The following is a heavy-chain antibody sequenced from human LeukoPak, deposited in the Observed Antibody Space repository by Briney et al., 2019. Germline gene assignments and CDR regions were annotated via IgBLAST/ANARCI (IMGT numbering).Heavy chain of an antibody. V-gene: IGHV1-46*01. CDR1: GYTFTSYY. CDR3: ARDQSRKWEVLSGWWFDP. J-gene: IGHJ5*02. CDR2: INPSDGST. D-gene: IGHD6-19*01. Sequence: ASVKVSCKASGYTFTSYYMHWVRQAPGQGLEWMGIINPSDGSTSYAQKFQGRVTMTRDTSTRTVYMELSNLRSEDTAVYYCARDQSRKWEVLSGWWFDPWGQGTLVTVSS.